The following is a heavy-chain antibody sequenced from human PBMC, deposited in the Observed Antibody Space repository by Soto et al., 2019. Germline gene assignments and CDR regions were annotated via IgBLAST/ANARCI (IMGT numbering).Heavy chain of an antibody. CDR2: ITSGPTSSI. J-gene: IGHJ4*02. D-gene: IGHD3-16*01. Sequence: GSLRLSCAASVFTFSNYGMNWVRQAPGKRLEWISCITSGPTSSIFYADSVKGRFTISRDNGRNSLSLEMNSLRADDTAVYYCARDLYSYASLDYWGQGALVTVSS. CDR3: ARDLYSYASLDY. V-gene: IGHV3-48*03. CDR1: VFTFSNYG.